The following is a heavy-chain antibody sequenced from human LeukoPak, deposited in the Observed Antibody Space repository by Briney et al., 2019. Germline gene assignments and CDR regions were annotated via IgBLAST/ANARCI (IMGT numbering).Heavy chain of an antibody. V-gene: IGHV4-59*01. CDR2: IYYSGST. Sequence: SSETLSLTCTVSGGSISSYYWSWIRQPPGKGLEWIAYIYYSGSTNYNPSLKSRVTISVDTSKKQFSLKLSFVTAADTAVYYCARGAAYIDYWGQGTLVTVSS. J-gene: IGHJ4*02. CDR1: GGSISSYY. CDR3: ARGAAYIDY.